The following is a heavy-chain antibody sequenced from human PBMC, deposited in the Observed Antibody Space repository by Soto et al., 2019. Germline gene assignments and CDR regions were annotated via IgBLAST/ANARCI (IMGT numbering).Heavy chain of an antibody. Sequence: QXQLVESGGGVVQPGTSLRLSCVGSGFTFRSFVIHWVRQAPGKGLEWVALTSYDGSNTYYDDSVKGRFTISRDNSRXXXXXXXXXXXXXXXXXXXXXXXXXXGGLDVWGQGTLVSVSS. CDR1: GFTFRSFV. CDR2: TSYDGSNT. CDR3: XXXXXXGGLDV. V-gene: IGHV3-30*19. J-gene: IGHJ4*02. D-gene: IGHD3-16*01.